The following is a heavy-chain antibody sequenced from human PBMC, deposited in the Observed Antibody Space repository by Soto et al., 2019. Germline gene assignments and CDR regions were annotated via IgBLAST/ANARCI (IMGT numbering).Heavy chain of an antibody. V-gene: IGHV3-23*01. CDR3: ARDRVYYDSSGYYQDYGMDV. CDR2: ISGSGFST. J-gene: IGHJ6*02. Sequence: EVQLLESGGGLVHPGGSLRLSCAASGLTSGPYGMTWVRQAPGRGLEWVSTISGSGFSTHYAESVQGRFTISRDNSKNTVYLQMNSLRVEDTAVYYCARDRVYYDSSGYYQDYGMDVWGQGTTVTVSS. CDR1: GLTSGPYG. D-gene: IGHD3-22*01.